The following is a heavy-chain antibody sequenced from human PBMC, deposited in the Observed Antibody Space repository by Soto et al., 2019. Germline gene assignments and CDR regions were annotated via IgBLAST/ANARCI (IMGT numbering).Heavy chain of an antibody. D-gene: IGHD6-13*01. V-gene: IGHV4-59*01. CDR3: AGGAGYSRSWYFDY. Sequence: SETLSLTCTVSGGSICSYYWSWIRQPPGKGLEWIGYIYYSGSTNYNPSLKSRVTISVDTSKNQFSLKLSSVTAADTAVYYCAGGAGYSRSWYFDYWGQGTLVTVSS. CDR2: IYYSGST. J-gene: IGHJ4*02. CDR1: GGSICSYY.